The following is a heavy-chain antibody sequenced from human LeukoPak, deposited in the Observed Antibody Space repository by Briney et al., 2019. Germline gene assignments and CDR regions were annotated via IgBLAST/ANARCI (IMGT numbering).Heavy chain of an antibody. CDR2: FDPEDGET. Sequence: ASVKVSCKVSRYTLTELSMHWVRQAPGKGLEWMGGFDPEDGETIYAQKFQGRVTMTEDTSTDTAYMELSSLRSEDTAVYYCATAPRNTAYYYYYMDVWGKGTTVTVSS. J-gene: IGHJ6*03. CDR1: RYTLTELS. D-gene: IGHD5-18*01. CDR3: ATAPRNTAYYYYYMDV. V-gene: IGHV1-24*01.